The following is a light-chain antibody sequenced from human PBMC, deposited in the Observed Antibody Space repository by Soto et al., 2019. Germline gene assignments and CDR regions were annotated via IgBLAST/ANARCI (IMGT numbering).Light chain of an antibody. CDR1: QSVLYSSNDKNY. Sequence: DIVMSQSPDSLAVSLGERATINCKSSQSVLYSSNDKNYIAWYQQKPRQPPKLLINWASTRESGIPDRFSGSGSGADFTLTISSLQAEDVAVYYCQQYYTAPVTFGQGTKVEIK. V-gene: IGKV4-1*01. CDR3: QQYYTAPVT. CDR2: WAS. J-gene: IGKJ1*01.